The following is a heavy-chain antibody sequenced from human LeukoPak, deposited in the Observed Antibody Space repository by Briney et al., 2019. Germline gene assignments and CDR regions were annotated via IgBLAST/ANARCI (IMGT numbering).Heavy chain of an antibody. J-gene: IGHJ4*02. CDR2: IYYSGST. CDR3: ARSGYSSNWSFDY. Sequence: RPSQTLSLTCTVSGGSISSGGYYWSWIRQHPGKGLEWIGYIYYSGSTNYNPSLKSRVTISIDTSKNQFSLKLSSVTAADTAVYYCARSGYSSNWSFDYWGQGTLVTVSS. V-gene: IGHV4-31*03. CDR1: GGSISSGGYY. D-gene: IGHD6-13*01.